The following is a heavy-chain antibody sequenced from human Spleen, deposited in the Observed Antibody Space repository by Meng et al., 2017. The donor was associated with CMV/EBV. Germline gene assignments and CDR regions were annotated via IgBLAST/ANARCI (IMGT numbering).Heavy chain of an antibody. J-gene: IGHJ4*02. CDR1: DGSISSSNW. CDR2: IYHRGST. CDR3: ARAGDSSSSHFDY. Sequence: VTRQRSGLGLVKPSGALSLTCAGSDGSISSSNWWSWVRQPPGKGLEWIGEIYHRGSTNYNPSLKSRVTISVDTSKNQFSLKLSSVTAADTAVYYCARAGDSSSSHFDYWGQGTLVTVSS. D-gene: IGHD6-6*01. V-gene: IGHV4-4*02.